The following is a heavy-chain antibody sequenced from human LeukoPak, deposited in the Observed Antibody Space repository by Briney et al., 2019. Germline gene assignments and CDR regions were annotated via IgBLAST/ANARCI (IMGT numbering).Heavy chain of an antibody. CDR3: ARGDGYYFDY. J-gene: IGHJ4*02. Sequence: SETLSLTCTVSGGSISSSSYYWGWIRQPPGKGLEWIGSIYYSGSTYYNPSLKSRVTISVDTSKNRFSLNLSSVTAADTAVYYCARGDGYYFDYWGQGTLVTVSS. D-gene: IGHD5-24*01. CDR2: IYYSGST. CDR1: GGSISSSSYY. V-gene: IGHV4-39*07.